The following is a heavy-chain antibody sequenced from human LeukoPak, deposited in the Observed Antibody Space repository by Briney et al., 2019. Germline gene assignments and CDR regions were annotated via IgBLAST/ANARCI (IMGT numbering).Heavy chain of an antibody. CDR1: GFTFGDYA. V-gene: IGHV3-49*04. D-gene: IGHD4-23*01. Sequence: GGFLRLSCTVSGFTFGDYAMSWVRQAPGKGLEWVGFIRSKAYGGTTEYAASVKGRFTISRDDSKSIAYLQMNSLKTEDTAVYYCGVRWQLRGRGLDYWGQGTLVTVSS. CDR2: IRSKAYGGTT. J-gene: IGHJ4*02. CDR3: GVRWQLRGRGLDY.